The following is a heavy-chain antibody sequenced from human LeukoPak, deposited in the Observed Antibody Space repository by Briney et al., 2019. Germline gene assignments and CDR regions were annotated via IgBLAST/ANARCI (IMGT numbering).Heavy chain of an antibody. CDR2: ISGNGGST. CDR1: GFTFSNYA. D-gene: IGHD6-19*01. CDR3: IMQWLVLGAFDY. J-gene: IGHJ4*02. V-gene: IGHV3-23*01. Sequence: GGSLSLSCAASGFTFSNYAMSWVRQAPGKGLEWVSTISGNGGSTYYADSVKGRFTISRDNSKNTLYLQMNSLRAEDTAVYYCIMQWLVLGAFDYWGQGTLVTVSS.